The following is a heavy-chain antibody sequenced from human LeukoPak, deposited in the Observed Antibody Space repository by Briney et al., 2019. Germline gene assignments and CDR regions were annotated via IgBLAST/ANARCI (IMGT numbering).Heavy chain of an antibody. CDR3: ARSQSSSLIDY. Sequence: GGSLRLSCAASGFSFSAYGVHWVRQAPGKGLEWVAVIWYDGSSKDYADSVKGRFTLSRDNSRNTLYLQMNSLTVEDTAVYYCARSQSSSLIDYWGQGTLVTVSS. D-gene: IGHD6-13*01. CDR1: GFSFSAYG. J-gene: IGHJ4*02. CDR2: IWYDGSSK. V-gene: IGHV3-33*01.